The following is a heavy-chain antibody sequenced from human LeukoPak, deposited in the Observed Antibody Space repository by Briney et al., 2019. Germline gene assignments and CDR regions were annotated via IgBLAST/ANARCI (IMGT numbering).Heavy chain of an antibody. CDR3: AGESALTYYYDSSGYSSGFDY. Sequence: GGSLRLSCAASGFTFSSYAMHWVRQAPGKGLEWVAVISYDGSNKYYADSVKGRFTISRDNSKNTLYLQMNSLRAEDTAVYYCAGESALTYYYDSSGYSSGFDYWGQGTLVTVSS. CDR1: GFTFSSYA. V-gene: IGHV3-30-3*01. D-gene: IGHD3-22*01. J-gene: IGHJ4*02. CDR2: ISYDGSNK.